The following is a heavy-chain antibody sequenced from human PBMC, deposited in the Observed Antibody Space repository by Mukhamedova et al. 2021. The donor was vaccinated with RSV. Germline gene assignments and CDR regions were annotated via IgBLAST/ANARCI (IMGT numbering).Heavy chain of an antibody. Sequence: LEWVSYISSSSSTIYYADSVKGRFTISRDNAKNSLYLQMYSLRDEDTAVYYCARDVGGQWLVYYYYGMD. CDR3: ARDVGGQWLVYYYYGMD. J-gene: IGHJ6*01. CDR2: ISSSSSTI. D-gene: IGHD6-19*01. V-gene: IGHV3-48*02.